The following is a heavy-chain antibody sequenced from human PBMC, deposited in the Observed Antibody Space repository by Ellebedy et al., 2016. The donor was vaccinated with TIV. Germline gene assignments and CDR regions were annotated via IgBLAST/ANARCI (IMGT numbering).Heavy chain of an antibody. CDR2: ISAYNGNT. CDR3: ARDTSGDRYYYYYYGMDV. J-gene: IGHJ6*02. CDR1: GYTFTSYG. V-gene: IGHV1-18*04. Sequence: AAPVKVSCKASGYTFTSYGISWVRQAPGQGLEWMGWISAYNGNTNYAQKLQGRVTMTTDTSTSTAYMELRSLRSDDTAVYYCARDTSGDRYYYYYYGMDVWGQGTTVTVSS. D-gene: IGHD3-10*01.